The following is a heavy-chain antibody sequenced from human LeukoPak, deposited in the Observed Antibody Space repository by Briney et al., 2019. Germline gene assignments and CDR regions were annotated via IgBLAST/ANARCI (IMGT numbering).Heavy chain of an antibody. D-gene: IGHD3-22*01. Sequence: GGSLRLSCAASGFTFSSYSMNWVRQAPGKGLEWVSYISSSSSIIYHADSVKGRFTISRDDAKNTLDLQMNSLRDEDTAVYYCAREGDSSGPSVGLDYWGQGTLVTVSS. J-gene: IGHJ4*02. CDR1: GFTFSSYS. CDR3: AREGDSSGPSVGLDY. V-gene: IGHV3-48*02. CDR2: ISSSSSII.